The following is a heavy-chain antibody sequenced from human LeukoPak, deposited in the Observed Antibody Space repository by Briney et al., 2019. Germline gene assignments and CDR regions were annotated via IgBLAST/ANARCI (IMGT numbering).Heavy chain of an antibody. J-gene: IGHJ6*02. V-gene: IGHV3-53*01. CDR2: IYSGGST. D-gene: IGHD3-22*01. Sequence: PGGSLRLSCVASGFTLSSHNINWVRQAPGKGLEWVSVIYSGGSTYYADSVKGRFTISRDNSKNTLYLQMNSLRAEDTAVYYCARDNLSYYDSSGYGYYYYYGMDVWGQGTTVTVSS. CDR3: ARDNLSYYDSSGYGYYYYYGMDV. CDR1: GFTLSSHN.